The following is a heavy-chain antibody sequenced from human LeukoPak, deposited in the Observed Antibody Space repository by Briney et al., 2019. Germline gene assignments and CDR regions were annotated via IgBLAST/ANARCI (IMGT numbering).Heavy chain of an antibody. CDR3: ARGIGTYYDFWSGYYKSWAFDI. V-gene: IGHV1-8*01. J-gene: IGHJ3*02. CDR2: MNPNSGNT. CDR1: GYTFTSYD. Sequence: ASVKVSCTASGYTFTSYDINWVRQATGQGLEWMGWMNPNSGNTGYAQKFQGRVTMTRNTSISTAYMELSSLRSEDTAVYYCARGIGTYYDFWSGYYKSWAFDIWGQGTMVTVSS. D-gene: IGHD3-3*01.